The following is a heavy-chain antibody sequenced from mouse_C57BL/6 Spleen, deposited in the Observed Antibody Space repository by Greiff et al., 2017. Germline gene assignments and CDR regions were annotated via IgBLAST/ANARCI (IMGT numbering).Heavy chain of an antibody. J-gene: IGHJ1*03. V-gene: IGHV1-82*01. CDR2: IYPGDGDT. CDR3: ARKRDYCGSSDWYFDV. D-gene: IGHD1-1*01. CDR1: GYAFSSSW. Sequence: VQLVESGPELVKPGASVKISCKASGYAFSSSWMNWVQQRPGKGLEWIGRIYPGDGDTNYNGKFKGQATLTADKSSSTAYMQLSSLTSEESAVYYCARKRDYCGSSDWYFDVWGTGTTVTVSS.